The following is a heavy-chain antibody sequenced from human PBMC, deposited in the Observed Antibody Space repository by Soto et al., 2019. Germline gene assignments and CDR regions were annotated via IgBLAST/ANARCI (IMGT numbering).Heavy chain of an antibody. V-gene: IGHV3-21*01. CDR2: ISSSSSSYI. CDR3: ARDLVYYGMDV. J-gene: IGHJ6*02. Sequence: GSLRLSCAASGFTFSSYSMNWVRQAPGKELEWVSSISSSSSSYIYYADSVKGRFTISRDNAKNSLYLQMNSLRAEDTAVYYCARDLVYYGMDVWGQGTTVTVSS. CDR1: GFTFSSYS.